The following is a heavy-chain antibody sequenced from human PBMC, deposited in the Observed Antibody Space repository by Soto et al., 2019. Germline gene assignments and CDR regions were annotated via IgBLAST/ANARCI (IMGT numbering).Heavy chain of an antibody. V-gene: IGHV3-15*01. D-gene: IGHD2-15*01. CDR3: ANLLGLVVPGTFEC. CDR2: IKSKTHGGTT. Sequence: GGSLRLSCAASGFTFDNAWMSWFRQAPGKGLEWVGRIKSKTHGGTTEYAAAVKGRFTISRDDSKNTLYLQMNSLKTEDTAVYSCANLLGLVVPGTFECWGKGNLVTVS. CDR1: GFTFDNAW. J-gene: IGHJ4*02.